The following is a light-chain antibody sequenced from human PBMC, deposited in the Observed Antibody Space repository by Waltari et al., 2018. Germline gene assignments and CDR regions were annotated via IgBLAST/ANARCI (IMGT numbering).Light chain of an antibody. CDR1: SSDVGGHHP. V-gene: IGLV2-14*03. CDR3: NSFTDSVTWV. Sequence: QSALTQPAPVSGSPGEPITIPCTGPSSDVGGHHPVSWYHHHPGKAPKLMIHDVNKRPSGVSNRFSGSKSGNTASLTISGLQAEDEADYYCNSFTDSVTWVFGGGTKLTVL. CDR2: DVN. J-gene: IGLJ3*02.